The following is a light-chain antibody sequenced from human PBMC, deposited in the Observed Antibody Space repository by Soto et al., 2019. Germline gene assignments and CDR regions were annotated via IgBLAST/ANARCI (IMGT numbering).Light chain of an antibody. V-gene: IGKV4-1*01. CDR1: QSVLYSSNNKNY. J-gene: IGKJ4*01. CDR2: WAS. CDR3: QQYYSTLLT. Sequence: DIVMTQSPDSLAVSLGERATINCKSSQSVLYSSNNKNYLAWYQHKPGQPPKLLIYWASTRESGVPERFSGSGSGTDFTLTISSLQAEDVAVYYCQQYYSTLLTFGGGTKVEIK.